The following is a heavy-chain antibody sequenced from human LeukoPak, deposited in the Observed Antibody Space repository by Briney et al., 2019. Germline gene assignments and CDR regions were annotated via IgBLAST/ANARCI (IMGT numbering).Heavy chain of an antibody. CDR1: GFSFTSFC. Sequence: GRSLRLSCAVSGFSFTSFCMHWVRQVPGEGLEWVAFIRNDGSNKYYADSVKGRFTISRDNAKNSLYLQMNSLRSDDTAVYYCARDATVDGDYVFQYFQHWGQGTLVTVSS. CDR2: IRNDGSNK. D-gene: IGHD4-17*01. J-gene: IGHJ1*01. V-gene: IGHV3-30*02. CDR3: ARDATVDGDYVFQYFQH.